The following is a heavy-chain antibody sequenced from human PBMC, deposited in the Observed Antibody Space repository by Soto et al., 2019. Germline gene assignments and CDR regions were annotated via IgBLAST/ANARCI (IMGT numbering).Heavy chain of an antibody. J-gene: IGHJ6*02. Sequence: QVQLVQSGAEVKKPGASVKVSCKASGYTFTSYDINWVRQATGQGLEWMGWMNPNSGNTGYAQKFQGRVTMTRTTCISTDYMELSSLRADDTAVYCWSSEGVRGMDVWGQGTTVTVSS. CDR1: GYTFTSYD. D-gene: IGHD3-16*01. CDR2: MNPNSGNT. V-gene: IGHV1-8*01. CDR3: SSEGVRGMDV.